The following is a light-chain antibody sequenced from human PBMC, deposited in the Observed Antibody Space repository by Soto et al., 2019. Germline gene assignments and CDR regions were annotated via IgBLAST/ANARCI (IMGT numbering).Light chain of an antibody. J-gene: IGKJ1*01. CDR2: GAS. V-gene: IGKV3-20*01. CDR3: QQYGSSPTWT. CDR1: QSVSSN. Sequence: EIVLTQSPGTLSFSPGERSTLSCRASQSVSSNLAWYQQKPGQAPRLLIYGASTRATGIPDRFSGSGSGTDFTLTISRLEPEDSAVYYCQQYGSSPTWTFGQGTKVDIK.